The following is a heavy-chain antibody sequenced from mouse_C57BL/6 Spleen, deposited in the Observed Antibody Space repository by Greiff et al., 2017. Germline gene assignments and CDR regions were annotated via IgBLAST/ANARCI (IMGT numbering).Heavy chain of an antibody. D-gene: IGHD2-5*01. CDR3: AKNSNPWYFDV. Sequence: VHLVESGGGLVKPGGSLKLSCAASGFTFSDYGMHWVRQAPEKGLEWVAYISSGSSTIYYADTVKGRFTISRDNAKNTLFLQMTSLRSEDTAMYYCAKNSNPWYFDVWGTGTTVTVSS. J-gene: IGHJ1*03. CDR2: ISSGSSTI. V-gene: IGHV5-17*01. CDR1: GFTFSDYG.